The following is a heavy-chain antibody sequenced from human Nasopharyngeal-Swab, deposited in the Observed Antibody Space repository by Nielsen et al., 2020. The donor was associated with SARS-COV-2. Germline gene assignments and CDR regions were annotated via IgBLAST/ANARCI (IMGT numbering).Heavy chain of an antibody. Sequence: SATLSLTCAISGDSVSSSSAAWIWIRQSPSRGLEWLGRTYYRSKWYNDYAVSVKSRITINPDTSKNQFSLHLNSVTPEDTAVYYCARARGAYGDYYYYYTDVWGKGTTVTVSS. CDR1: GDSVSSSSAA. D-gene: IGHD4-17*01. V-gene: IGHV6-1*01. J-gene: IGHJ6*03. CDR2: TYYRSKWYN. CDR3: ARARGAYGDYYYYYTDV.